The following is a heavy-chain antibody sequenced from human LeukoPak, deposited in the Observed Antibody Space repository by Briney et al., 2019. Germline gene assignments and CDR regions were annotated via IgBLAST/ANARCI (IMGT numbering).Heavy chain of an antibody. J-gene: IGHJ5*02. V-gene: IGHV1-69*13. CDR2: IIPIFGTA. CDR3: ARIEDSSGYDWFDP. D-gene: IGHD3-22*01. Sequence: GASVKVSCTASGGTFSSYAISWVRQAPGQGLEWMGGIIPIFGTANYAQTFQGRVTITADESTSTAYMELSSLRSEDTAVYYCARIEDSSGYDWFDPWGQGTLVTVSS. CDR1: GGTFSSYA.